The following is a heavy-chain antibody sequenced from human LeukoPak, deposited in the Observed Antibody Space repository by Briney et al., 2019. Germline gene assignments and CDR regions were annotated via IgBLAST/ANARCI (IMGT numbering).Heavy chain of an antibody. CDR2: IYYSGST. J-gene: IGHJ4*02. D-gene: IGHD6-19*01. V-gene: IGHV4-30-4*08. Sequence: SETLSLTCTVSGGSISSGDYYWGWIRQPPGKGLEWIGYIYYSGSTYYNPSLKSRVTISLHTSKDQFSLKLSSVTAADTAVYYCARTEVSSGSEDYWGQGTLVTVSS. CDR1: GGSISSGDYY. CDR3: ARTEVSSGSEDY.